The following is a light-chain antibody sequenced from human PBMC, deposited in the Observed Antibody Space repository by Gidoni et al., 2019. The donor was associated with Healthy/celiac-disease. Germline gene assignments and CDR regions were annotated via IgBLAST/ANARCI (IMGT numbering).Light chain of an antibody. CDR2: AAS. CDR3: QQLNSYPRT. V-gene: IGKV1-9*01. J-gene: IGKJ1*01. CDR1: QGISSY. Sequence: IQLTQSPSSLSASVGDRVTITCRASQGISSYLAWYQQKPGKAPTLLIYAASTLQSGVPSRFSGSGSGTDFTLTISSLQPEDFATYYCQQLNSYPRTLGQGTKVEIK.